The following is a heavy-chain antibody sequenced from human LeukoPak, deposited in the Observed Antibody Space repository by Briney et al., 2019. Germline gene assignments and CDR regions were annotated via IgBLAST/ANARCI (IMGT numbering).Heavy chain of an antibody. CDR2: MNGEGSST. Sequence: QPGGSLRLSCEASGFGFSTYWMHWVRQAPGKGLVWVSRMNGEGSSTMYADSVKGRFTISRDNAKNTLYLQMSGLRVEDTAVYYCATYSSLNTREFQYWGQGTLVTVSP. D-gene: IGHD3-22*01. CDR3: ATYSSLNTREFQY. J-gene: IGHJ1*01. CDR1: GFGFSTYW. V-gene: IGHV3-74*03.